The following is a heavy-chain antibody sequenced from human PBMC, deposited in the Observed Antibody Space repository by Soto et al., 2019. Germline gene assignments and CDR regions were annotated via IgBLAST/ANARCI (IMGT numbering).Heavy chain of an antibody. CDR2: ISAYNGNT. Sequence: QVQLVQSGAEVKKPGASVKVSCKASGYTFPSYGISWARQAPGQGLEWMGWISAYNGNTNYAQKLQGRVTMTTDTSTTTAYMELRSLRSDDTAVYYCARDEMGIAAAVEYFQHWGQGTLVTVSS. V-gene: IGHV1-18*01. CDR1: GYTFPSYG. CDR3: ARDEMGIAAAVEYFQH. D-gene: IGHD6-13*01. J-gene: IGHJ1*01.